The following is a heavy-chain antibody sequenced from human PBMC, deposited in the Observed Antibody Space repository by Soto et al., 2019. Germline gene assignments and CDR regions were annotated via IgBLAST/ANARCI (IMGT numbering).Heavy chain of an antibody. CDR1: GFTFSSYS. D-gene: IGHD1-1*01. V-gene: IGHV3-48*01. J-gene: IGHJ3*02. CDR3: ARDREAGHNWNDWDAFDI. Sequence: PGGSLRLSCAASGFTFSSYSMNWVRQAPGKGLEWVSYISSSSSTIYYADSVKGRFTISRDNAKNSLYLQMNSLRAEDTAVYYCARDREAGHNWNDWDAFDIWGQGTMVTVSS. CDR2: ISSSSSTI.